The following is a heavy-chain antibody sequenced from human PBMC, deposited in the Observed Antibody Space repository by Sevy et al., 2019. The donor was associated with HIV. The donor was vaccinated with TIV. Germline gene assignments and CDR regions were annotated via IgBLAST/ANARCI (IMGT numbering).Heavy chain of an antibody. CDR2: IYLSGST. Sequence: TLSLTCGVSGYSISSGYYWGWIRQPPGKGLEWIGSIYLSGSTYYNPSLKSRVTISLDTSKNQFSLNLTSVTAADTAVYYCARFSGYYMDVWGKGTTVTVSS. CDR1: GYSISSGYY. J-gene: IGHJ6*03. V-gene: IGHV4-38-2*01. CDR3: ARFSGYYMDV.